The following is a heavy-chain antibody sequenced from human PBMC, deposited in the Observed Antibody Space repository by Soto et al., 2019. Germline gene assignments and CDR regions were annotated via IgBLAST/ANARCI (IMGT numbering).Heavy chain of an antibody. V-gene: IGHV1-69*02. CDR1: GGTFGTYS. Sequence: QVQLVQSGAEVKKPGSSVKVSCKDSGGTFGTYSMFWVRQAPGQGLEWVGRIIPMLGVRNYAQRFQDRVTITADKSTATVHMELSSLRSEDTALYYCTIGSWSGEVFDIWGQGTMVTVSS. CDR3: TIGSWSGEVFDI. J-gene: IGHJ3*02. CDR2: IIPMLGVR. D-gene: IGHD2-21*01.